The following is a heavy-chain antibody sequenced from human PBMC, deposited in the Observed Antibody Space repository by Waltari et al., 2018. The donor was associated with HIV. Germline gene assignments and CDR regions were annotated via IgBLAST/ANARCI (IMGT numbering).Heavy chain of an antibody. CDR3: ARGRTYYYDSSGWD. Sequence: LVQSGASVKVSCKASGYTFTSYDINWVRQATGQGLEWMGWMNPNSGNPGYAQKFQGRVTMTRNTSISTAYMELSSLRSEDTAVYYCARGRTYYYDSSGWDWGQGTLVTVSS. CDR2: MNPNSGNP. D-gene: IGHD3-22*01. V-gene: IGHV1-8*01. CDR1: GYTFTSYD. J-gene: IGHJ4*02.